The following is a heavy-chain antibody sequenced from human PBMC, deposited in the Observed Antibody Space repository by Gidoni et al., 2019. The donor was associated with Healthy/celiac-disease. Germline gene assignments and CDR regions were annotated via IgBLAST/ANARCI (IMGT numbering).Heavy chain of an antibody. CDR3: ATRGDYIKYFQH. CDR1: GFTFSSYA. D-gene: IGHD4-17*01. Sequence: EVQLLESGGGLVQPGGSLRLSCAAAGFTFSSYAMSWVGQAPGKGREWVSAISGSGGSTYYADSVKGRFTISRDNSKNTLYLQMNSLRAEDTAVYYCATRGDYIKYFQHWGQGTLVTVSS. J-gene: IGHJ1*01. CDR2: ISGSGGST. V-gene: IGHV3-23*01.